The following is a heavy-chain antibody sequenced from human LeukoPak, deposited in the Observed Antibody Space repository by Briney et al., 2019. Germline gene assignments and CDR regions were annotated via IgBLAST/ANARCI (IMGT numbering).Heavy chain of an antibody. CDR3: AMTRGGRYWFFDL. Sequence: PSETLSLTCAVSGGSINSGYWWTWIRQSPGGGPEWIGEIHHGGTTNYNPSLRRRVTVSIDNSKNFFSLNLNSLTAADTAVYFCAMTRGGRYWFFDLWGRGTLVTISS. J-gene: IGHJ2*01. CDR1: GGSINSGYW. D-gene: IGHD1-26*01. V-gene: IGHV4-4*02. CDR2: IHHGGTT.